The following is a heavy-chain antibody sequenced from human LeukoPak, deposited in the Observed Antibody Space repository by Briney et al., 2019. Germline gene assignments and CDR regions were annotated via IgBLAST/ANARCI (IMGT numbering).Heavy chain of an antibody. V-gene: IGHV1-18*01. J-gene: IGHJ4*02. CDR1: GYTFTSYG. CDR3: ARHVLIGRNSTVVTPRDY. D-gene: IGHD4-23*01. Sequence: ASVKVSCKASGYTFTSYGISWVRQAPGQGLEWMGWISAYNGNTNYAQKLQGRVTMTTDTPTSTAYMELRSLRSDDTAVYYWARHVLIGRNSTVVTPRDYWGQGTLVTVSS. CDR2: ISAYNGNT.